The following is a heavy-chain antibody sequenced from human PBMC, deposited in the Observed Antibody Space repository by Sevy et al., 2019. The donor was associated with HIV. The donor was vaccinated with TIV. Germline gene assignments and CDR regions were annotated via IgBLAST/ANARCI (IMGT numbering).Heavy chain of an antibody. Sequence: GGSLRLSCTASGFTFGDYAMSWFRQAPGKGLEWVGFIRSKAYGGTTEYAASVKGRFTISRDDSKSIACLQMNSLKTEDTAVYYCTRGGRGIPYCSGGSCYSGYWGQGTLVTVSS. D-gene: IGHD2-15*01. CDR1: GFTFGDYA. V-gene: IGHV3-49*03. J-gene: IGHJ4*02. CDR3: TRGGRGIPYCSGGSCYSGY. CDR2: IRSKAYGGTT.